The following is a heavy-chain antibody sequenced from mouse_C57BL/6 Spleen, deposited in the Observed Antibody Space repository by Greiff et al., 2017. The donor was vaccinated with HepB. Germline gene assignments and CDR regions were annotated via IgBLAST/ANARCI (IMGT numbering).Heavy chain of an antibody. V-gene: IGHV1-59*01. J-gene: IGHJ3*01. D-gene: IGHD1-1*01. CDR3: ARFLITTVGESY. Sequence: QVQLQQPGAELVRPGTSVKLSCKASGYTFTSYWMHWVKQRPGQGLEWIGVIDPSDSYTNYNQKFKGKATLTVDTSSSTAYMQLSSLTSEDSAVYYCARFLITTVGESYWGQGTLVTVSA. CDR2: IDPSDSYT. CDR1: GYTFTSYW.